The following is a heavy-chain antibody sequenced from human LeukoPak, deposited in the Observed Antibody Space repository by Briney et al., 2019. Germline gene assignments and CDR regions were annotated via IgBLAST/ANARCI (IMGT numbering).Heavy chain of an antibody. J-gene: IGHJ6*04. Sequence: KPSETLSLTCAVSGYSISSGYYWGWIRQPPGKGLEWIGSIYHSGSTYYNPSLKSRVTISVDTSKNQFSLKLSSVTAADTAVYYCVVAGTEDYYGMDVWGKGTTVTVSS. CDR3: VVAGTEDYYGMDV. D-gene: IGHD6-19*01. V-gene: IGHV4-38-2*01. CDR1: GYSISSGYY. CDR2: IYHSGST.